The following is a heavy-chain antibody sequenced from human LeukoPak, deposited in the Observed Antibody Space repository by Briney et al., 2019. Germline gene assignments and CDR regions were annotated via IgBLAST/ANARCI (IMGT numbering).Heavy chain of an antibody. Sequence: ASVKVSCKASGYTFTNYGFTWVRLAPGQGLEWVGWISAYNGDTNYAQKLQDRVTMTTDTSTSTVYMELRSLRSDDTAVYYCARNAEDYYYYGMDVWGQGTRSPSP. V-gene: IGHV1-18*01. CDR2: ISAYNGDT. CDR1: GYTFTNYG. CDR3: ARNAEDYYYYGMDV. D-gene: IGHD2-8*01. J-gene: IGHJ6*02.